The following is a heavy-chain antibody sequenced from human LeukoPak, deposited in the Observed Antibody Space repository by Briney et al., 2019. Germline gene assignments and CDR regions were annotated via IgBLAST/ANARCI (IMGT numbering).Heavy chain of an antibody. Sequence: ASVKVSCKASGYSFTSNVISWVRQAPGQGLEWMGWISAYNGNTNYAQKLQGRATMTTDTSTSTAYMELRSLRSDDTAVYYCARFGLGKHIEVAGIPFDIWGQGTMVTVSS. J-gene: IGHJ3*02. CDR1: GYSFTSNV. CDR3: ARFGLGKHIEVAGIPFDI. CDR2: ISAYNGNT. V-gene: IGHV1-18*01. D-gene: IGHD6-19*01.